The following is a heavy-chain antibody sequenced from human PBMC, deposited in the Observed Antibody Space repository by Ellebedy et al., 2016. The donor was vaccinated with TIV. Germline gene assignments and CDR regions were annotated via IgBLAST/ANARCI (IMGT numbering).Heavy chain of an antibody. CDR1: GYSFTSYW. D-gene: IGHD1-7*01. Sequence: GESLKISCKGSGYSFTSYWIGWVRQMPGKGLEWMGTISPGDSDTRYSPSFQGQVTISADKSISTAYLQWSSLKASDTAMYYCARTALTGTTVRWFAPWGQGTLVTVSS. J-gene: IGHJ5*02. V-gene: IGHV5-51*01. CDR3: ARTALTGTTVRWFAP. CDR2: ISPGDSDT.